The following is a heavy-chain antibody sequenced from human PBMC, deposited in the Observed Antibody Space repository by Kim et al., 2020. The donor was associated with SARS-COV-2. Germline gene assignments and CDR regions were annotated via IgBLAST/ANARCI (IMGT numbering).Heavy chain of an antibody. CDR2: SNK. Sequence: SNKYYADSVKGRFTISRDNSKNTLYLQMNSLRAEDTAVYYCARALEWLFDIWGQGTMVTVSS. D-gene: IGHD3-3*01. CDR3: ARALEWLFDI. V-gene: IGHV3-33*01. J-gene: IGHJ3*02.